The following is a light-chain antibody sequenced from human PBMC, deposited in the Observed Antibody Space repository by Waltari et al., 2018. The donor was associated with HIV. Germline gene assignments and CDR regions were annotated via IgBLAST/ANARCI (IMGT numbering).Light chain of an antibody. CDR3: CSYTSSDTLGV. CDR2: DFS. V-gene: IGLV2-14*03. J-gene: IGLJ3*02. Sequence: QSALTQPASVSGSPGQSITISCTRSSSDVGDFNFVSWYQHRPGKAPKVMIYDFSYRPSGFPNRFSGSKSANTASRTISGLQAEDEAVYYCCSYTSSDTLGVFGGGTKLTVL. CDR1: SSDVGDFNF.